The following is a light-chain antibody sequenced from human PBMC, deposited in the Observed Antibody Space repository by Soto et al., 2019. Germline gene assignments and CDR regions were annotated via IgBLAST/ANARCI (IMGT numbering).Light chain of an antibody. CDR1: QSVSNNY. CDR2: GAS. J-gene: IGKJ1*01. CDR3: QQYGSSGT. Sequence: EIVLTQSPGTLSLSPGERATLSCRASQSVSNNYLAWYQQKPGQAPRLLIYGASHRATGIPDRFSGSGSGTDFTLTISRLESEDLAVYYCQQYGSSGTFGQGTKVDIK. V-gene: IGKV3-20*01.